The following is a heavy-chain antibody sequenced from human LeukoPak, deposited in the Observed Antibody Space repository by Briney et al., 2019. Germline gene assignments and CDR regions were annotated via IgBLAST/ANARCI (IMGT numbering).Heavy chain of an antibody. CDR2: IKSKTDGGTP. D-gene: IGHD5-24*01. J-gene: IGHJ4*02. CDR3: AAETSGDGRIDY. CDR1: GFTLSNAW. Sequence: GGSLRLSCAASGFTLSNAWMTWVLQAPGKGLEWVGRIKSKTDGGTPDYAAPVKARFTISRDDSKNTVYLQTNSLKTEDTAVYYCAAETSGDGRIDYWGQGTLVTVSS. V-gene: IGHV3-15*01.